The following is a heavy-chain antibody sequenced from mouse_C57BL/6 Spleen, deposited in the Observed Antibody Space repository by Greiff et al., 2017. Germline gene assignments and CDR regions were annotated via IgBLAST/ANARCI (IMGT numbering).Heavy chain of an antibody. CDR1: GYTFTNYW. Sequence: VQLQQSGAELVRPGTSVKMSCKASGYTFTNYWLGWAKQRPGPGLEWIGDIYPVGGYTNYTEKFKGKANLTDDKSSSTAYMQYSSLTSDDSAIYYCARKGNFYAMDYWGQGTSVTGSS. CDR2: IYPVGGYT. J-gene: IGHJ4*01. CDR3: ARKGNFYAMDY. V-gene: IGHV1-63*01. D-gene: IGHD2-1*01.